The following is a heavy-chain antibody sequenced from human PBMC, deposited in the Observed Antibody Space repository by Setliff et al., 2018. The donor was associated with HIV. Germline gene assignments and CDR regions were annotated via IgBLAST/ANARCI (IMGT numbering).Heavy chain of an antibody. D-gene: IGHD3-16*01. CDR3: ARGLWAPGLGEGAFDI. J-gene: IGHJ3*02. Sequence: SETLSLTCTVSGGSISSHYWSWIRQPPGKGLEWIGSIYYSGSANYNPSLKSRVTISVDTSKNHFSLNLTSMTAADTAVYYCARGLWAPGLGEGAFDIWGQGTKVTVSS. V-gene: IGHV4-59*08. CDR1: GGSISSHY. CDR2: IYYSGSA.